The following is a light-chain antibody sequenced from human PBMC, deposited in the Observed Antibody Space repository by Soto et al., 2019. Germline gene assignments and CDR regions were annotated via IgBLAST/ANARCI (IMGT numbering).Light chain of an antibody. J-gene: IGLJ3*02. Sequence: QSVLTQPASVSGSPGQSITISCTGTSSDVGTYNYVSWYQHRPGKAPKLMIYDVSYRPSGVSNRFSGSKSANTASLTISGLQAEDEADYYWISYTTSNTQVFGGGTKLTVL. CDR3: ISYTTSNTQV. CDR1: SSDVGTYNY. V-gene: IGLV2-14*01. CDR2: DVS.